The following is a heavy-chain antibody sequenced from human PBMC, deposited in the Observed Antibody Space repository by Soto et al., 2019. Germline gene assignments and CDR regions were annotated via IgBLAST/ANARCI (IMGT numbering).Heavy chain of an antibody. CDR3: ARDKITGLFDY. Sequence: SETLSLTCTVSGGSIITYYWSWILQPPWKGLEWIGYIDYSGSTDYNPSLKSRVTMSVDTSKNQFSLKLTSVTAADTAVYYCARDKITGLFDYWGQGTLVTVSS. J-gene: IGHJ4*02. D-gene: IGHD2-8*02. CDR1: GGSIITYY. CDR2: IDYSGST. V-gene: IGHV4-59*01.